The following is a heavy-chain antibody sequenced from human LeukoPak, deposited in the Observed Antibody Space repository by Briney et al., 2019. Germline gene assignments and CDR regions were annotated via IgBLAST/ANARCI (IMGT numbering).Heavy chain of an antibody. CDR1: GGSISSGDYY. J-gene: IGHJ3*02. CDR3: ARGPRGNAFDI. CDR2: IYYSGST. V-gene: IGHV4-30-4*01. Sequence: SETLSLTCTVSGGSISSGDYYWSWIRQPPGKGLEWIGYIYYSGSTYYNPSLKSRVTISVDTSKNQFSLKLSSVTAAVTAVYYCARGPRGNAFDIWGQGTMVTVSS.